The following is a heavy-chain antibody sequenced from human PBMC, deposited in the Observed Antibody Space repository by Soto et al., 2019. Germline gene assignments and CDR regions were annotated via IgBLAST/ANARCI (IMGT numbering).Heavy chain of an antibody. CDR2: IYHSGST. CDR1: GGSISSGGYS. CDR3: ARANGSGSQRGYYYYGMDV. Sequence: SETLSLTCAVSGGSISSGGYSWSWIRQPPGKGLEWIGYIYHSGSTYYNPSLKSRVTISVDRSKNQFSLKLSSVTAADTAVYYCARANGSGSQRGYYYYGMDVWGQGTTVTVSS. V-gene: IGHV4-30-2*01. J-gene: IGHJ6*02. D-gene: IGHD3-10*01.